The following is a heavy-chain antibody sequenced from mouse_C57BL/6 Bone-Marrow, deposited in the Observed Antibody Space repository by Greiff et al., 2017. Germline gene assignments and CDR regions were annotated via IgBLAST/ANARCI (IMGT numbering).Heavy chain of an antibody. CDR2: ILTGSGSP. CDR3: ARWGYAMDY. J-gene: IGHJ4*01. Sequence: QVQLQQSGAELMKPGASVKLSCKATGYTFTGYWIEWVKQSPGHGLEWIGEILTGSGSPNYTEKFKGKATFTADTSSNTAYMQLSSLTPEDSAIYYCARWGYAMDYWGQGTSVTVSS. CDR1: GYTFTGYW. V-gene: IGHV1-9*01.